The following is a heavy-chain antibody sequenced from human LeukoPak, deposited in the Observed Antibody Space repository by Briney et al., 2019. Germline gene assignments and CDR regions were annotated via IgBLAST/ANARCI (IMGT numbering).Heavy chain of an antibody. CDR2: IYYSGST. CDR1: GGSISSGSYY. Sequence: SETLSLTCTVSGGSISSGSYYWSWIRQPAGKGLEWIGSIYYSGSTYYNPSPKSRVTISVDTSKNQFSLKLSSVTAADTAVYYCARDIMSGWYFDYWGQGTLVTVSS. CDR3: ARDIMSGWYFDY. V-gene: IGHV4-39*07. D-gene: IGHD6-19*01. J-gene: IGHJ4*02.